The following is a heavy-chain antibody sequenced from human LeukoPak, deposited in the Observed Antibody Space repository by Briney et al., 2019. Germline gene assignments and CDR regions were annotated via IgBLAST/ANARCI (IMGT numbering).Heavy chain of an antibody. Sequence: GGSLRLSCAASGFIASRKYMSWVRQAPGKGREWVSVIYSGGSADYADSVKGRFTISRDNSKNTLHLQVKSLRAEDTAVYYCAKMSNYYNSLGYYALDIWGQGTMVTVSS. V-gene: IGHV3-66*01. CDR1: GFIASRKY. J-gene: IGHJ3*02. D-gene: IGHD3-22*01. CDR2: IYSGGSA. CDR3: AKMSNYYNSLGYYALDI.